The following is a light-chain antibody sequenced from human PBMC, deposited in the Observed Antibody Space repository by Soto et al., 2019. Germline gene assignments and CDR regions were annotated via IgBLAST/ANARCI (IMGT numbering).Light chain of an antibody. CDR2: GAS. CDR1: QSVSSSY. V-gene: IGKV3-20*01. Sequence: ESVLTQSPGTLSLSPGEKATLSCRASQSVSSSYLAWYQQKPGQAPRLLIYGASSRATGIPDRFSGSGSGTDFTLTVSRLEPEDFAVYYCQQFGSPSWTFGQETKVDIK. J-gene: IGKJ1*01. CDR3: QQFGSPSWT.